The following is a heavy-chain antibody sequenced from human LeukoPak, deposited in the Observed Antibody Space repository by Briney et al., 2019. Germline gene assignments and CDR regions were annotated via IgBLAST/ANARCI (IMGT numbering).Heavy chain of an antibody. J-gene: IGHJ4*02. D-gene: IGHD6-13*01. CDR2: ISWNSGNI. Sequence: GGSLRLSCAASGFTFDDYAMHWVRQAPGKGLEWVSGISWNSGNIGYADSVKGRFTISRDNAKNSLYLQMYSLRAEDMALYYCAKGRDSSSWYYFDYWGQGTLVTVSS. CDR1: GFTFDDYA. CDR3: AKGRDSSSWYYFDY. V-gene: IGHV3-9*03.